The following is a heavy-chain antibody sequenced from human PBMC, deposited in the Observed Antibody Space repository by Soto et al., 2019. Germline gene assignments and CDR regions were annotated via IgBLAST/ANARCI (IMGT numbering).Heavy chain of an antibody. V-gene: IGHV4-39*07. CDR2: IYYSGST. J-gene: IGHJ6*02. Sequence: SETLSLTCTVSGGSISSSSYYWGWIRQPPGKGLEWIGSIYYSGSTYYNPSLKSRVTISVDTSKNQFSLKLTSVTAADTADYYCARMSYYDSTGYYKIDVRAQRTTVTGSS. CDR3: ARMSYYDSTGYYKIDV. CDR1: GGSISSSSYY. D-gene: IGHD3-22*01.